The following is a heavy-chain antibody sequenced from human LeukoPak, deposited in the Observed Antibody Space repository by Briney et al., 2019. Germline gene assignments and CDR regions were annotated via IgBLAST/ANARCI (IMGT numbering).Heavy chain of an antibody. Sequence: PSETLSLTCTVSGGSISSYYWSWIRQPPGKGLEWIGYIYYSGSTNYNPSLKSRVTISVDTSKNQFSLKLSSVTAADTAVYYCARHGVDSSGYQNFDYWGQGTLVTVSS. CDR1: GGSISSYY. CDR3: ARHGVDSSGYQNFDY. D-gene: IGHD3-22*01. CDR2: IYYSGST. V-gene: IGHV4-59*08. J-gene: IGHJ4*02.